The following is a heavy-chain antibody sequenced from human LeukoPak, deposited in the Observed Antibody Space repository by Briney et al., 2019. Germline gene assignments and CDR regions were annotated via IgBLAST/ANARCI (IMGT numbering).Heavy chain of an antibody. CDR2: LRNSGSTP. Sequence: GGSLRLSCIASGFTFSNYAMTWVRQAPGKGLEWVSALRNSGSTPYYADSVKGRFTISRDNSQNILYLQMNILRAEDTAVYYCAKTGGATNFGPLDSWGQGTLDFVSS. J-gene: IGHJ4*02. CDR1: GFTFSNYA. D-gene: IGHD1-26*01. CDR3: AKTGGATNFGPLDS. V-gene: IGHV3-23*01.